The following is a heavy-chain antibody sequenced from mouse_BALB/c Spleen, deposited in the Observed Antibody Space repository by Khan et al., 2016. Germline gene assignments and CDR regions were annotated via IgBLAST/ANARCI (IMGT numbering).Heavy chain of an antibody. CDR3: SRAGYYEYLVS. V-gene: IGHV4-1*02. D-gene: IGHD1-1*01. J-gene: IGHJ3*01. Sequence: EVKLLESGGGLVQPGGSLKLSCAASGFDFSRYWMSWVRQAPGKGLEWIGEINPDSSTINYTPSLKDRFIISRDNAKNTLYLQMRKVRSEDTVLXYSSRAGYYEYLVSWGQGTLVTVAA. CDR2: INPDSSTI. CDR1: GFDFSRYW.